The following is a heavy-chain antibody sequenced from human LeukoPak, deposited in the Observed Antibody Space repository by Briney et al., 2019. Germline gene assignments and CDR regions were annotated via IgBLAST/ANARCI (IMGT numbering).Heavy chain of an antibody. J-gene: IGHJ4*02. CDR2: ISNSGGTI. CDR1: GFTFSDFC. CDR3: ARRYSNSFDY. D-gene: IGHD4-11*01. V-gene: IGHV3-11*01. Sequence: GGSLRLSCAASGFTFSDFCMTWIRQAPGKGLEWVSYISNSGGTIYYTDSVKGRFTISRDNAKNSLYLQMNSLRAEDTAVYYCARRYSNSFDYWGQGTLVTVSS.